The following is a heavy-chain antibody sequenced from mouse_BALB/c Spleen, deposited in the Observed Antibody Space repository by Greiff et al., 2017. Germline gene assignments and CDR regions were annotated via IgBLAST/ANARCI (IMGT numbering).Heavy chain of an antibody. Sequence: VQLQQSGAELAKPGASVKMSCKASGYTFTSYWMHWVKQRPGQGLEWIGYINPSTGYTEYNQKFKDKATLTADKSSSTAYMQLSSLTSEDSAVYYCARGDDGYYPAMDYWGQGTSVTVSS. D-gene: IGHD2-3*01. CDR2: INPSTGYT. CDR3: ARGDDGYYPAMDY. CDR1: GYTFTSYW. V-gene: IGHV1-7*01. J-gene: IGHJ4*01.